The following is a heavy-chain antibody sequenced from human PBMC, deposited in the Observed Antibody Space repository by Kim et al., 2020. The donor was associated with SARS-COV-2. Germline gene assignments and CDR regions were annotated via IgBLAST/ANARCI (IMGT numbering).Heavy chain of an antibody. D-gene: IGHD1-26*01. CDR2: IYYSGST. J-gene: IGHJ4*02. CDR3: ARYVRSGSYLWHFDY. Sequence: SETLSLTCTVSGGSISSYYWSWIRQPPGKGLEWIGYIYYSGSTNYNPSLKSRVTISVDTSKNQFSLKLSSVTAADTAVYYCARYVRSGSYLWHFDYWGQGTLVTVSS. CDR1: GGSISSYY. V-gene: IGHV4-59*08.